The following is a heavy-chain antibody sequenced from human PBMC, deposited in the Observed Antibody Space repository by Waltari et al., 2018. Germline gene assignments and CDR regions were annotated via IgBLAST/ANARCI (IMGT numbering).Heavy chain of an antibody. Sequence: QLQLQESGPGLVKSSETLSLTCTVSGGSISSSSYYWGWIRQPPGKGLEWIGSIYYSGSTYYNPSLKSRVTISVDTSRNQFSLKLSSVTAADTAVYYCARHRLRSSSWYIDYYYYYGMDVWGQGTTVTVSS. CDR2: IYYSGST. CDR3: ARHRLRSSSWYIDYYYYYGMDV. J-gene: IGHJ6*02. V-gene: IGHV4-39*01. CDR1: GGSISSSSYY. D-gene: IGHD6-13*01.